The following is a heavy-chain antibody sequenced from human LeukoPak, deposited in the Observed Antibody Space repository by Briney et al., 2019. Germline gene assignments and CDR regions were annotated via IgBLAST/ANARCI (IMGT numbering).Heavy chain of an antibody. CDR2: IYYSGSS. Sequence: KPSETLSLTCTVSGGSISSSSYYWGWIRQPPGKGLEWIGSIYYSGSSYYNPSLKSRVTISVDTSKNQFSLKLSSVTAAATALYYFGRGAVTTRESFDYWGQGTLVTVSS. CDR3: GRGAVTTRESFDY. CDR1: GGSISSSSYY. J-gene: IGHJ4*02. V-gene: IGHV4-39*01. D-gene: IGHD4-17*01.